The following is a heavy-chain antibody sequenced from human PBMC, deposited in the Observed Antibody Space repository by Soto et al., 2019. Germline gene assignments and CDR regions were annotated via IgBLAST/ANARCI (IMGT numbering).Heavy chain of an antibody. Sequence: GGSLRLSCAASGFNFRSYAMSWVRQAPGKGLEWVSAISGSGRSTYYADSVKGRFTISRDNSKNTLYLQMNSLRAEDTAVYFCAKKSEDVTTAYYFDYWGQGALVTVSS. V-gene: IGHV3-23*01. CDR3: AKKSEDVTTAYYFDY. CDR1: GFNFRSYA. J-gene: IGHJ4*02. D-gene: IGHD4-4*01. CDR2: ISGSGRST.